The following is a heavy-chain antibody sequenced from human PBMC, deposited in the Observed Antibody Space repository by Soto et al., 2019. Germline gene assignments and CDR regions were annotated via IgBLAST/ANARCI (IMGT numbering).Heavy chain of an antibody. J-gene: IGHJ6*03. CDR2: ISSSGSTI. D-gene: IGHD2-2*01. Sequence: GGSLRLSCAASGFTFSDYYMSWIRQAPGKGLEWVSYISSSGSTIYYADSVKGRFTISRDNAKNSLYLQMNSLRAEDTAVYYCARTSATYCSSTSCYPDYYYYYYMDVWGKGTTVTVSS. V-gene: IGHV3-11*01. CDR1: GFTFSDYY. CDR3: ARTSATYCSSTSCYPDYYYYYYMDV.